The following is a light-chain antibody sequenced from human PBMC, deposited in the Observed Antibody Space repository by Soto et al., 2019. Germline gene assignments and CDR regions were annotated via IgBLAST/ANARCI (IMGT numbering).Light chain of an antibody. CDR3: QQRVNWPLT. J-gene: IGKJ4*01. V-gene: IGKV3-11*01. Sequence: EIVLTQSPATLSLSPGERATLSCRASQSISSHLAWYQQKPGQAPRLVMYDASNRATGIPARFGGSGSGTGFTFTISSLEPEDFALDYCQQRVNWPLTFGGGTKVEIK. CDR2: DAS. CDR1: QSISSH.